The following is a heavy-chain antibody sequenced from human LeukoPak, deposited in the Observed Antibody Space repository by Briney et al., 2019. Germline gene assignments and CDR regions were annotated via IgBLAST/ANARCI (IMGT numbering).Heavy chain of an antibody. V-gene: IGHV4-34*01. Sequence: SETLSLTCAVYGGSFSGYYWSWIRQPPGKGLEWIGEINHSGSTNYNPSLKSRVTISVDTSKNQFSLKLSSVTAADTAVYYCARHDFDTDYYYGMDVWGQGTTVTVSS. CDR2: INHSGST. CDR3: ARHDFDTDYYYGMDV. CDR1: GGSFSGYY. D-gene: IGHD3-22*01. J-gene: IGHJ6*02.